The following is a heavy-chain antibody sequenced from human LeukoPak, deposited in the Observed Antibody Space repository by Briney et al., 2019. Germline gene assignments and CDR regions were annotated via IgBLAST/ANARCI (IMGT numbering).Heavy chain of an antibody. CDR2: INHSGST. CDR1: GGSFSGYY. Sequence: PSETLSLTCAVYGGSFSGYYWSWIRQPPGKGLEWIGEINHSGSTNCNPSLKSRVTISVDTSKNQFSLKLSYVTAADTAVYYCARGRSPRKRYFDLWGRGTLVTVSS. V-gene: IGHV4-34*01. CDR3: ARGRSPRKRYFDL. J-gene: IGHJ2*01.